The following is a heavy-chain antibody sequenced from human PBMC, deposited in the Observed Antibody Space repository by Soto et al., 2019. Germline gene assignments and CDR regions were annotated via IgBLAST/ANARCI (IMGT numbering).Heavy chain of an antibody. J-gene: IGHJ5*02. CDR1: GFTFNTYC. CDR3: AKDVGGSGQNWFDP. D-gene: IGHD3-10*01. V-gene: IGHV3-23*01. CDR2: ISGSGGST. Sequence: GGSLRLSCTTSGFTFNTYCMYWVRQAPGKGLEWVSAISGSGGSTYYADSVKGRFTISRDNSKNTLYLQMNSLRAEDTAVYYCAKDVGGSGQNWFDPWGQGTLVTVSS.